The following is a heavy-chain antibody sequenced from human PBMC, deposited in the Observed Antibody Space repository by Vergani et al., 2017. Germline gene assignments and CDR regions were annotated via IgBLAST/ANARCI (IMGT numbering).Heavy chain of an antibody. J-gene: IGHJ4*02. CDR3: ARAPALDY. D-gene: IGHD2-2*01. CDR1: GASINNDFYY. Sequence: QVQLQESGPGLVKPSQTLSLTCTVSGASINNDFYYWHWIRQPAGKGLEWIGRIYVSGITDYNSSLQSRVSMSVDTSKNQFSLTLTSVTAADTAVYYCARAPALDYWGQGTLVTVSS. CDR2: IYVSGIT. V-gene: IGHV4-61*02.